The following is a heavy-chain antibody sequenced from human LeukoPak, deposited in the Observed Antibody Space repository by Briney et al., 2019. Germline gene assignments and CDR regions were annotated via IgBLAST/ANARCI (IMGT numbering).Heavy chain of an antibody. CDR1: DGSISSYY. J-gene: IGHJ5*02. Sequence: PSETLSLTCTVSDGSISSYYWTWIRQPPGKGLEWIGYISYSGSTYYNPSLKSRVTISVDTSKNQFSLKLTSVTAADTAVYYCARDTQGSDCSGGPCYSGWFDPWGQGTLVTVSS. CDR3: ARDTQGSDCSGGPCYSGWFDP. V-gene: IGHV4-59*01. D-gene: IGHD2-15*01. CDR2: ISYSGST.